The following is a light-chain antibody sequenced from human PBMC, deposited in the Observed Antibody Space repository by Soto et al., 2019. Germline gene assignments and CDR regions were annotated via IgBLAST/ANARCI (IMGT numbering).Light chain of an antibody. CDR3: QQYGNSPAIS. Sequence: DIVLTQSPGTLSLSPGERATLSCRASQPINDNFLAWYQQKPGQSPRLLISGASIRAPGIPDRFSGSGSETDFTLTLSRLEPEDFAVYYCQQYGNSPAISFGPGTKVDIK. V-gene: IGKV3-20*01. J-gene: IGKJ3*01. CDR1: QPINDNF. CDR2: GAS.